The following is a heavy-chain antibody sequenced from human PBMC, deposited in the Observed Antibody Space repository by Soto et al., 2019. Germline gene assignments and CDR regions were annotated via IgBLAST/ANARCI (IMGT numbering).Heavy chain of an antibody. CDR1: SFSMYS. Sequence: EVQVVESGGGLVKAGGSLRLSCNFSFSMYSMDWVRQAPGKGLEWVASISSDSAFIKYADSVKGRFTISRDNAKNSVSLQMDSLRVEDTAMYYCTRDQGGSYDSWSDPWVRGTLVTVSS. CDR3: TRDQGGSYDSWSDP. D-gene: IGHD1-26*01. J-gene: IGHJ5*02. CDR2: ISSDSAFI. V-gene: IGHV3-21*01.